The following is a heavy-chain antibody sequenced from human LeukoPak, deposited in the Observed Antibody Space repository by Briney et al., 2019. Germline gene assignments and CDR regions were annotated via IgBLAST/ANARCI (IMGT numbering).Heavy chain of an antibody. CDR1: GFTFSSYA. D-gene: IGHD3-3*01. CDR3: ARDLVRFLEWPNWFDP. J-gene: IGHJ5*02. CDR2: ISYDGSNK. Sequence: GGSLRLSCAASGFTFSSYAMHWVRQAPGKGLEWVAVISYDGSNKYYADSVKGRFTISRDNSKNTLYLQMNSLRAEDTAVYYCARDLVRFLEWPNWFDPWGQGTLVTVSS. V-gene: IGHV3-30-3*01.